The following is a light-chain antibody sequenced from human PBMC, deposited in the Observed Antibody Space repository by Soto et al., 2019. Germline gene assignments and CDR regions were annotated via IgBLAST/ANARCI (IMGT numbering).Light chain of an antibody. CDR1: QSINTY. V-gene: IGKV3-11*01. CDR2: DAS. J-gene: IGKJ3*01. CDR3: QQRFTWPS. Sequence: ETVLTQSPATLSLSPGERATLSCRASQSINTYLAWYQQKPGQAPRLLIYDASTRATGIPARFSGSGSGTDFTLTISSLEPEDFAVYYCQQRFTWPSFGPGTKVDVK.